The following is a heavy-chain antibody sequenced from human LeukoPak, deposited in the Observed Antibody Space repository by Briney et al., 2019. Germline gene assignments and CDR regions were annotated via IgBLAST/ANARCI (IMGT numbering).Heavy chain of an antibody. J-gene: IGHJ4*02. D-gene: IGHD3-16*01. CDR1: GASISSYY. CDR2: IYYSGST. CDR3: ARGGNYNFDY. Sequence: SETLSLTCTVSGASISSYYWSWIRQPPGKGLEWIGYIYYSGSTNYNPSLKSRVTISVDTSKNQFSLNLRPVTAADTAVYYCARGGNYNFDYWGQGTLVTVSS. V-gene: IGHV4-59*01.